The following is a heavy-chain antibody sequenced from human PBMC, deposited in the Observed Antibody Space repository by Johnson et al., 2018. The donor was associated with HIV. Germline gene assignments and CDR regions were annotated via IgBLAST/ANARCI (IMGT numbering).Heavy chain of an antibody. CDR1: GFTFSSYG. V-gene: IGHV3-30*02. D-gene: IGHD6-13*01. CDR2: IRYDGSNK. J-gene: IGHJ3*02. Sequence: QVQLVESGGGVVQPGGSLRLSCAASGFTFSSYGMHWVRQAPGKGLEWVAFIRYDGSNKYYADSVKGRFTISRDNSKNTLYLQMNSLTAEDTAVYYCARLGIAASRGAFDIWGQGTMVTVSS. CDR3: ARLGIAASRGAFDI.